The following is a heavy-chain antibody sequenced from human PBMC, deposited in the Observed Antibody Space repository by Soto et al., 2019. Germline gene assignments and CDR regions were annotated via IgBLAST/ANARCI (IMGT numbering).Heavy chain of an antibody. CDR1: GGTFSSYP. V-gene: IGHV1-69*01. D-gene: IGHD1-26*01. Sequence: QVQMVQSGAEVQKPGSSVKVSCEASGGTFSSYPINWVRQAPGQGLEWMGGIIPFFGTSNYAQKFQGRVTITAADSTSTAYMELLSLRSEDTSVYYCARVGHITNYGMAVWGQGTTVTVSS. CDR2: IIPFFGTS. CDR3: ARVGHITNYGMAV. J-gene: IGHJ6*02.